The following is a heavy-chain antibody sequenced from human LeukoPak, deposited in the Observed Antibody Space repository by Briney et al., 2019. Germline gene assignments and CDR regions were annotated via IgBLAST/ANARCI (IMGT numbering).Heavy chain of an antibody. Sequence: PGGSLRLSCAASGFTFSSYGMHWVRQAPGKGLEWVAVISYDGSNKYYADSVKGRFTISRDNSKNTLYLQMNSLRAEDTAVYFCAKHRLNSGRYFDWLTRGFDYWGQGTLVTVSS. V-gene: IGHV3-30*18. J-gene: IGHJ4*02. CDR2: ISYDGSNK. D-gene: IGHD3-9*01. CDR3: AKHRLNSGRYFDWLTRGFDY. CDR1: GFTFSSYG.